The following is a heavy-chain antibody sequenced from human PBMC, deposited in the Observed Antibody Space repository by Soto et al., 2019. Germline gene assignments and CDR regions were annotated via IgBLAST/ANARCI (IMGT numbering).Heavy chain of an antibody. J-gene: IGHJ4*02. CDR2: SRNQANGYST. V-gene: IGHV3-72*01. CDR1: GFTLSDHY. Sequence: EVQLGESGGGLVQPGGSLRLSCSVSGFTLSDHYIDWVRQAPGKGLVWVGRSRNQANGYSTIYAASVKGRFTTSRDDSKNLVYLQIESLRTEDTAVYYCVRNTYFSDSSSYTRCFDFWGQGALVTVSS. CDR3: VRNTYFSDSSSYTRCFDF. D-gene: IGHD3-22*01.